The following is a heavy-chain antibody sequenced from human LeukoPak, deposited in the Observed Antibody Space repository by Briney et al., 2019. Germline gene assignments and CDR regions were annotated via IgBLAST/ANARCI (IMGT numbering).Heavy chain of an antibody. CDR2: IFHSGST. V-gene: IGHV4-59*01. CDR3: SRAKTGERYYFDY. D-gene: IGHD7-27*01. Sequence: PSETLSLTCTVSGGSINSFFWSWIRQPPGKGLEWIGYIFHSGSTNYNPSLKSRATISIDTSKNQFSLRLTSVTAADTAVYYCSRAKTGERYYFDYWGQGALVTVSS. J-gene: IGHJ4*02. CDR1: GGSINSFF.